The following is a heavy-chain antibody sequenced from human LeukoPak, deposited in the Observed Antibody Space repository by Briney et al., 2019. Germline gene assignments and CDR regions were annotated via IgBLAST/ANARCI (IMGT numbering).Heavy chain of an antibody. CDR1: DFTFSSYT. CDR3: AREIVSSNSFDN. CDR2: ISSAGGYI. Sequence: GGSLRLSCAASDFTFSSYTLNWVRQAPGKGLEWVSSISSAGGYIYYADSVKGRFTISRDNAKNSLYLQMNSLRAVDTAVYYCAREIVSSNSFDNWGQGTLVTVSS. V-gene: IGHV3-21*01. J-gene: IGHJ4*02. D-gene: IGHD2-2*01.